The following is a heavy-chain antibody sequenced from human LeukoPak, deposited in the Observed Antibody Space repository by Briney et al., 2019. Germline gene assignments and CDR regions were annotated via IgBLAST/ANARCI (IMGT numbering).Heavy chain of an antibody. CDR1: GFTVSSNY. CDR3: AKKGLVVTFDI. V-gene: IGHV3-53*01. CDR2: IYSGGNT. Sequence: PGGSLRLSCAASGFTVSSNYMSWVRQAPGKGLEWVSVIYSGGNTYYADSVKGRFTISRDNSKNTLYLQMNSLRAEDTAVYYCAKKGLVVTFDIWGQGTMVTVSS. J-gene: IGHJ3*02. D-gene: IGHD2-21*01.